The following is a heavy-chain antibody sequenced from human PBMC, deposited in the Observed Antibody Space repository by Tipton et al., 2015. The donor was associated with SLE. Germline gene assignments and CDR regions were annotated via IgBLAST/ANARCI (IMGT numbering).Heavy chain of an antibody. D-gene: IGHD4-11*01. CDR1: GGSISSSSYY. V-gene: IGHV4-39*07. CDR3: ARDSTYKDTVKVYYYGMDV. Sequence: TLSLTCTVSGGSISSSSYYWGWIRQPPGKGLEWIGEINHSGSTNYNPSLKSRVTISVDTSKNQFSLKLSSVTAADTAVYYCARDSTYKDTVKVYYYGMDVWGQGTTVTVSS. CDR2: INHSGST. J-gene: IGHJ6*02.